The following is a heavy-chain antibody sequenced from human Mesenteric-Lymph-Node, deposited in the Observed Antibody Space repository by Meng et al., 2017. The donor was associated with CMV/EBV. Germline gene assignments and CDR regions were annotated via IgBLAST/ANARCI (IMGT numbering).Heavy chain of an antibody. J-gene: IGHJ4*02. V-gene: IGHV4-34*01. Sequence: QVHLRRVCAGLLKPSETLSVTCAGYGGSFSGYYCNWIRQSPKKGLGLIVEIHHSGSTTYNPAFTSRCIISVDTSTNQISLNMSSVTADDTAVYYCARGSSYDIWTGYFDYWGQGALVTVSS. CDR3: ARGSSYDIWTGYFDY. D-gene: IGHD3-9*01. CDR1: GGSFSGYY. CDR2: IHHSGST.